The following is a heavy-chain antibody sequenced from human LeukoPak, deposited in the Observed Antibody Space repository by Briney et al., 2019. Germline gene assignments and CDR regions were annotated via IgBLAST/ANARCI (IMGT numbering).Heavy chain of an antibody. CDR1: GGSISSYY. CDR3: ARRRGIAAFFDC. V-gene: IGHV4-4*09. J-gene: IGHJ4*02. Sequence: SETLSLTCTVSGGSISSYYWSWIRQPPGKGLEWIGYIYTSGSTTYNPSLKSRVTISVDTSKNQFSLKLSSVPAADTAVYYCARRRGIAAFFDCWGQGTLVTVSS. D-gene: IGHD6-13*01. CDR2: IYTSGST.